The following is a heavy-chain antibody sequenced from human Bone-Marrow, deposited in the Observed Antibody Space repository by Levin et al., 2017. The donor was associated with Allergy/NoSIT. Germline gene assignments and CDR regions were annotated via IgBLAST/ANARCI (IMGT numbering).Heavy chain of an antibody. J-gene: IGHJ4*02. CDR3: ASRTRIAGFDY. CDR1: GFTFSSYG. CDR2: IWYDGSNK. V-gene: IGHV3-33*01. Sequence: SCAASGFTFSSYGMHWVRQAPGKGLEWVAVIWYDGSNKYYADSVKGRFTISRDNSKNTLYLQMNSLRAEDTAVYYCASRTRIAGFDYWGQGTLVTVSS. D-gene: IGHD6-13*01.